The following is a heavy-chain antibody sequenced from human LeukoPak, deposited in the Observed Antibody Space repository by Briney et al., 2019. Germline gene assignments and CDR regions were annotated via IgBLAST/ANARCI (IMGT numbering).Heavy chain of an antibody. CDR3: SREGEGEDGTGHHNWYFDL. Sequence: ASVKVSCKASGGTFSSYAISWVRQAPVQGLEWMGGIIPIFGTANYAQKFQGRVTITADESTSTAYMELRSLRSDDTAMYYCSREGEGEDGTGHHNWYFDLWGRGTLVTVSS. CDR1: GGTFSSYA. V-gene: IGHV1-69*01. J-gene: IGHJ2*01. D-gene: IGHD2-8*02. CDR2: IIPIFGTA.